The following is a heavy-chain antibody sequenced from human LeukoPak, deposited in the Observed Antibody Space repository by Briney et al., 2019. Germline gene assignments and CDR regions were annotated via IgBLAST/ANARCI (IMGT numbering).Heavy chain of an antibody. J-gene: IGHJ5*02. CDR2: IYHRGST. V-gene: IGHV4-38-2*01. Sequence: SETLSLTCAVSGYSISSGYYWGWIRQPPGKGLEWIGSIYHRGSTYYNPSLKSRVTISVDTSKNQFSLKLSSVTAADTAVYYCARHVSWFDPWGQGTLVTVSS. CDR3: ARHVSWFDP. CDR1: GYSISSGYY. D-gene: IGHD2-8*01.